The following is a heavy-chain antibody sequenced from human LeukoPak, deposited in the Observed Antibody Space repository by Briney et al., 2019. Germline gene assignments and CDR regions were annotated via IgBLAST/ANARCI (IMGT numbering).Heavy chain of an antibody. CDR1: GYTFTSYG. V-gene: IGHV1-18*01. CDR2: VSAYNGNT. D-gene: IGHD3-10*01. J-gene: IGHJ4*02. Sequence: ASVKVSCKASGYTFTSYGMSWVRQAPGQGLEWMGWVSAYNGNTNYAQKLQGRVTMTTDTSTSTAYMELRSLRSDDTAVYYCARGGYYGSGSYYSSSPLDYWGQGTLVTVSS. CDR3: ARGGYYGSGSYYSSSPLDY.